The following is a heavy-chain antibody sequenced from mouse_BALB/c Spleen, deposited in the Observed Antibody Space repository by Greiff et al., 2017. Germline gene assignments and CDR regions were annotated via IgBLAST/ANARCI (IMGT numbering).Heavy chain of an antibody. V-gene: IGHV14-3*02. CDR3: ARRGYGGPWFAY. D-gene: IGHD1-1*02. Sequence: VQLQQSGAELVKPGASVKLSCTASGFNIKDTYMHWVKQRPEQGLEWIGRIDPANGNTKYDPKFQGKATITADTSSNTAYLQLSSLTSEDTAVYYCARRGYGGPWFAYWGQGTLVTVSA. CDR2: IDPANGNT. CDR1: GFNIKDTY. J-gene: IGHJ3*01.